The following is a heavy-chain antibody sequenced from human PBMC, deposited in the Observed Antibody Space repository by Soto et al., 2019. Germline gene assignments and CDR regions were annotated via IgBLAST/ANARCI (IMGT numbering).Heavy chain of an antibody. J-gene: IGHJ4*02. V-gene: IGHV1-69*13. D-gene: IGHD3-22*01. CDR3: ARAEDDSSGYGQFDY. Sequence: SVKVSCKASGGTFSIYAISWVRQAPGQGLEWMGGIIPIFGTANYAQKFQGRVTITADESTSTAYMELSSLRSEDTAVYYCARAEDDSSGYGQFDYWGQGTLVTAPQ. CDR2: IIPIFGTA. CDR1: GGTFSIYA.